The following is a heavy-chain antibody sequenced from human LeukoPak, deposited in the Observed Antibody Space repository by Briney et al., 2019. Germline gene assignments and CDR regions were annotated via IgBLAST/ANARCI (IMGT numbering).Heavy chain of an antibody. CDR1: GFTFSSYA. CDR2: ISYDGSNK. J-gene: IGHJ4*02. CDR3: ARVKDDYGDYFDY. D-gene: IGHD4-17*01. V-gene: IGHV3-30*04. Sequence: GGSLRLSCAASGFTFSSYAVHWVRQAPGKGLEWVAVISYDGSNKYYADSVKGRFTISRDNAKNSLYLQMNSLRAEDTAVYYCARVKDDYGDYFDYWGQGTLVTVSS.